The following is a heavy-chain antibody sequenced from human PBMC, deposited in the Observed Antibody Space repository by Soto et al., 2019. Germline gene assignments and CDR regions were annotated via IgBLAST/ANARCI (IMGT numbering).Heavy chain of an antibody. CDR2: ISYDGSNK. J-gene: IGHJ3*02. CDR1: GFTFSSYG. CDR3: AKDPIPRI. V-gene: IGHV3-30*18. Sequence: QVQLVESGGGVVQPGRSLRLSCAASGFTFSSYGMHWVRQAPGKGLEWVAVISYDGSNKYYADSVKGRFTISRDNSKNTLYLQMNSLRAEDTAVYYCAKDPIPRIWGQGTMVTVSS.